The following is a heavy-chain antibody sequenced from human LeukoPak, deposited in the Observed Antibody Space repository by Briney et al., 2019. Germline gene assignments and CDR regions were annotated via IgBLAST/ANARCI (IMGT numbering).Heavy chain of an antibody. CDR1: GFTFSSYA. J-gene: IGHJ4*02. V-gene: IGHV3-30-3*01. CDR2: ISYDGSNK. D-gene: IGHD4-17*01. CDR3: ARDYGAGY. Sequence: GGSLRLSCAASGFTFSSYATHWVRQAPGKGLEWVAVISYDGSNKYYADSVKGRFTISRDNSKNTLYLQMNSLRAEDTAVYYCARDYGAGYWGQGTLVTVSS.